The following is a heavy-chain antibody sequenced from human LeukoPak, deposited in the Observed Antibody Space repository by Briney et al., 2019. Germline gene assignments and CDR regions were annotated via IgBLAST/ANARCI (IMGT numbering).Heavy chain of an antibody. Sequence: PGGSLRLSCAASGFTFSSYAMHWVRQAPGKGLEWVAVISYDGNNKYYADSVRGRFTISRDNSKNTLYLQMNSLRAEDTAVYYCARDYGDLRTNYYYYGMDVWGQGITVTVSS. J-gene: IGHJ6*02. CDR3: ARDYGDLRTNYYYYGMDV. CDR1: GFTFSSYA. D-gene: IGHD4-17*01. CDR2: ISYDGNNK. V-gene: IGHV3-30-3*01.